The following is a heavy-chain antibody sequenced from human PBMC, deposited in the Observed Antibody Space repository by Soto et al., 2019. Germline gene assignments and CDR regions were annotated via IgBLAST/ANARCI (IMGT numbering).Heavy chain of an antibody. V-gene: IGHV1-18*04. CDR1: GYTFVSYG. CDR3: ARVRGVGSNWQYHDH. Sequence: ASVKVSCKASGYTFVSYGISWVRQAPGQGLEWMGWISGYKGNKNYVQKLQGRVSMTTDISTSTAYMKLRTLRSDDTAIDYCARVRGVGSNWQYHDHWGQGTLVSVAS. J-gene: IGHJ4*02. D-gene: IGHD6-13*01. CDR2: ISGYKGNK.